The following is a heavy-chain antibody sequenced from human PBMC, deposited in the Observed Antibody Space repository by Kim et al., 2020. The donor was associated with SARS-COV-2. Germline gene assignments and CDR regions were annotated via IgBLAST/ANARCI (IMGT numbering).Heavy chain of an antibody. CDR2: IRKKVNGYTT. CDR3: ARDSRGAPET. Sequence: GGSLRLSCVASGFTFSDDHMDWVRQAPGKGLEWVGLIRKKVNGYTTEYAASVKDRFTISRDDSKNSLFLQMNSLKTEDTAVYYCARDSRGAPETWGQGTMVTVSP. D-gene: IGHD3-16*01. V-gene: IGHV3-72*01. J-gene: IGHJ3*01. CDR1: GFTFSDDH.